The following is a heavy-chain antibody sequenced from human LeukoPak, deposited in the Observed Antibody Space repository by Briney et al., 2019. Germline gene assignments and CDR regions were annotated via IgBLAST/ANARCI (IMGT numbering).Heavy chain of an antibody. Sequence: SSETLSLTCAVYGGSFSGYYWSWIRQPPGKGLEWIGEINHSGSTNYNPPLKSRVTISVDTSKNQFSLKLSSVTAADTAVYYCARGRVLSAALDYWGQGTLVTVSS. CDR1: GGSFSGYY. CDR2: INHSGST. CDR3: ARGRVLSAALDY. J-gene: IGHJ4*02. V-gene: IGHV4-34*01.